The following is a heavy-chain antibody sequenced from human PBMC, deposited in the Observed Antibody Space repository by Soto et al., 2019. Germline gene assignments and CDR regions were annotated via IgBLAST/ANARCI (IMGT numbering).Heavy chain of an antibody. J-gene: IGHJ6*02. CDR2: IYYSGST. CDR3: ARQPSRRGGMDV. Sequence: SETLSLTCTVSGGSISSYYWSWIRQPPGKGLEWIGYIYYSGSTNYNPSLKSRVTISVDTSKNQFSLKLSSVTAADTAVYYCARQPSRRGGMDVWGQGTTVTVSS. CDR1: GGSISSYY. V-gene: IGHV4-59*01.